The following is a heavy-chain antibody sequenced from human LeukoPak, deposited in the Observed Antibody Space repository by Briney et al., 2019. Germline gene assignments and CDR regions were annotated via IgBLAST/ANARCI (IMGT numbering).Heavy chain of an antibody. Sequence: GGSLRLSCAASGFTFSSYAMSWVRRAPGKGLEWVSAISGSGGSTYYADSVKGRFTISRDNSKNTLYLQMNSLKTEDTAVYYCTLGYYYGSGSYYNDDDYWGQGTLVTVSS. CDR3: TLGYYYGSGSYYNDDDY. CDR1: GFTFSSYA. V-gene: IGHV3-23*01. J-gene: IGHJ4*02. D-gene: IGHD3-10*01. CDR2: ISGSGGST.